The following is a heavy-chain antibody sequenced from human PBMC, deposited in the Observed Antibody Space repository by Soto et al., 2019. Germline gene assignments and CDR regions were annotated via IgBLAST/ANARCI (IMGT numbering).Heavy chain of an antibody. J-gene: IGHJ4*02. CDR3: TYGDYGSDDY. V-gene: IGHV4-39*01. Sequence: PSETLSLTCTVSGGSISSSSYYWGWIRQPPGKGLEWIGSIYYSGSTYYNPSLKSRVTISVDTSKNQFSLKLSSVTAADTAVYYCTYGDYGSDDYWGQGTLVTVSS. D-gene: IGHD4-17*01. CDR1: GGSISSSSYY. CDR2: IYYSGST.